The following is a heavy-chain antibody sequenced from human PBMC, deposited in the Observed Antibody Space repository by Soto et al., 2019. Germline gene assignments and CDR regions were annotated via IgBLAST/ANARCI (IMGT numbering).Heavy chain of an antibody. CDR1: GGTFNTFA. D-gene: IGHD6-13*01. V-gene: IGHV1-69*01. CDR2: SSPIFETA. CDR3: ATSTSSSWQNDY. Sequence: QVQLEQSGAEVKKPGSSVKVSCKASGGTFNTFAISWVRQAPGQGLEWIGGSSPIFETANYAQRLQDRLTITADESTRTAYMELSRLTSDDTAIYFCATSTSSSWQNDYWGLGTLVVVSS. J-gene: IGHJ4*02.